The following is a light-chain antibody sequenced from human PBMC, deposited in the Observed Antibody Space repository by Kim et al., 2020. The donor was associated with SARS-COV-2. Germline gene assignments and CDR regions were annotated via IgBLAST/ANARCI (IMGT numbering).Light chain of an antibody. V-gene: IGKV3-15*01. CDR1: QRINNN. Sequence: VSPGEGFTLSCRASQRINNNLAWYHQKPRQAPRLVIYGASTRATGIPARFSGSGSGTEFTLTISSLQPEDSAVYYCQQYYLWPRTFGVGTKVEVK. CDR3: QQYYLWPRT. CDR2: GAS. J-gene: IGKJ1*01.